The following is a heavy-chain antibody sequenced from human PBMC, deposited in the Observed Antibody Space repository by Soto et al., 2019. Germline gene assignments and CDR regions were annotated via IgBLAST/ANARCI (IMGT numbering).Heavy chain of an antibody. D-gene: IGHD3-10*01. CDR2: IYYSGST. CDR3: ARRGSGSYSDY. Sequence: QLQLQESGPGLVKPSETLSLTCTVSGGSISSSSYYWGWIRQPPGKGLEWIGSIYYSGSTYYNPSRKSRVTISVDTSKNQLSLKLSSVTAADTAVYYCARRGSGSYSDYWGQGTLVTVSS. CDR1: GGSISSSSYY. J-gene: IGHJ4*02. V-gene: IGHV4-39*01.